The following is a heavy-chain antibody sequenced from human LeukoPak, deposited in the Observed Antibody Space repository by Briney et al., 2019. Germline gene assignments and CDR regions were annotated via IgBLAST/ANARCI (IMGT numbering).Heavy chain of an antibody. Sequence: SETLSLTCSVSGGSISSYHWRWIREPRGKGLEDIGYIQPRRSVNYNPTLKTRVTISADTSKNQFSLKLTSVTAADTAVYYCARKGATYPFDHWGQGTLVTVSS. J-gene: IGHJ4*02. V-gene: IGHV4-4*09. CDR2: IQPRRSV. CDR3: ARKGATYPFDH. CDR1: GGSISSYH. D-gene: IGHD4/OR15-4a*01.